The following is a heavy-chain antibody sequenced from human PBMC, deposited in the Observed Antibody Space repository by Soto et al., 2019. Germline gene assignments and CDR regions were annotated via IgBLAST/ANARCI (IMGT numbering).Heavy chain of an antibody. V-gene: IGHV4-30-2*01. CDR2: IYHSGST. CDR1: GGSISSGGYS. D-gene: IGHD3-22*01. Sequence: SETLSLTCAVSGGSISSGGYSWSWIRQPPGKGLEWIGYIYHSGSTYYNPSLKSRVTISVDRSKNQFSLKLSSVTAADTAVYYCTRIYSSDYDLDYWGQGTLVTVSS. CDR3: TRIYSSDYDLDY. J-gene: IGHJ4*02.